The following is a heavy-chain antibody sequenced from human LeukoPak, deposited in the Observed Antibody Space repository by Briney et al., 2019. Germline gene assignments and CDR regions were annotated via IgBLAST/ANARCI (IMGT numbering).Heavy chain of an antibody. CDR2: INPSGGST. CDR1: GYTFTSYY. CDR3: ARDPTPYDILTGYYNVVPYNWFDP. D-gene: IGHD3-9*01. V-gene: IGHV1-46*01. Sequence: GASVKISCKACGYTFTSYYMHWVRQAPGQGLKWMGIINPSGGSTSYAQKFQGRVTMTRDTSTSTVYMELSSLRSEDTAVYYCARDPTPYDILTGYYNVVPYNWFDPWGQGTLVTVSS. J-gene: IGHJ5*02.